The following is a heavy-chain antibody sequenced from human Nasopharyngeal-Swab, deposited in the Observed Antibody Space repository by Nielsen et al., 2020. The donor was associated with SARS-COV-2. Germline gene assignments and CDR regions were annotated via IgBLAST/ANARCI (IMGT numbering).Heavy chain of an antibody. D-gene: IGHD3-10*01. CDR3: ARGCRKVIMVRGVIMCYFDY. Sequence: SLKISCAASGFTFDYYAMHWVRQAPGKALDWVSGISWNSGSIGYADSVKGRFTISRDNAKNSLYLQMNSLRAEDTAVYYCARGCRKVIMVRGVIMCYFDYWGQGTLVTVSS. V-gene: IGHV3-9*01. CDR2: ISWNSGSI. J-gene: IGHJ4*02. CDR1: GFTFDYYA.